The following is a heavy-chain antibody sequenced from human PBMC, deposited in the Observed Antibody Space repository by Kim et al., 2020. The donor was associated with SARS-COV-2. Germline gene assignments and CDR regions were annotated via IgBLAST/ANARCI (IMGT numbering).Heavy chain of an antibody. CDR2: IYYSGST. CDR1: GGSISSGGYY. Sequence: SETLSITCTVSGGSISSGGYYWSWIRQHPGKGLEWIGYIYYSGSTYYNPSLKSRVTISVDTSKNQFSLKLSSVTAADTAVYYCARVRLSSGGAFDYWGQGTLVTVSS. CDR3: ARVRLSSGGAFDY. J-gene: IGHJ4*02. V-gene: IGHV4-31*03. D-gene: IGHD3-10*02.